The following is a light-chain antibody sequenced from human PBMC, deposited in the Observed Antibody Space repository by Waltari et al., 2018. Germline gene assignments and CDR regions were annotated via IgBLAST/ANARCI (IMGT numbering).Light chain of an antibody. V-gene: IGKV2-28*01. CDR3: MQALQTPIT. CDR2: LGS. CDR1: QSLLHSNGYNY. J-gene: IGKJ2*01. Sequence: EIVMTQSPLSLPVTPGEPASISCWSDQSLLHSNGYNYFEWYLQKPGQSPQLLIYLGSNRASGVPDRFSGSGSGTDFTLKISRLEAEDIGVFYCMQALQTPITFGQGTKLEI.